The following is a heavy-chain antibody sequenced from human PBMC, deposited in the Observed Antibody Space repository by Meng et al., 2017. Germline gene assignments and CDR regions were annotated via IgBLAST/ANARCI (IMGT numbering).Heavy chain of an antibody. CDR3: ARVVAATTLYLDY. J-gene: IGHJ4*02. Sequence: EHAQVVGRSVWKASGPRPLTCAVSGCSIRSSNGWSWVRQPPGTGLEWIGELYHSGSTNHNPSLKSRVTISVDKSKNQFSLKLSSVTAADTAVYYCARVVAATTLYLDYWGQGTLVTVSS. V-gene: IGHV4-4*02. D-gene: IGHD2-15*01. CDR2: LYHSGST. CDR1: GCSIRSSNG.